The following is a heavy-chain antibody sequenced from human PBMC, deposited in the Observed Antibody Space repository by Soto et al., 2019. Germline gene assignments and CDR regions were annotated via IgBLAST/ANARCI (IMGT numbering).Heavy chain of an antibody. V-gene: IGHV3-30*18. Sequence: GGSLRLSCAASGFTFSSYGMHWVRQAPGKGLEWVAVISYDGSNKYYADSVKGRFTISRDNSKNTLYLQMNSLRAEDTAVYYCAKDRVLLFAFDIWGQRTMVTVSS. CDR1: GFTFSSYG. J-gene: IGHJ3*02. CDR2: ISYDGSNK. D-gene: IGHD1-1*01. CDR3: AKDRVLLFAFDI.